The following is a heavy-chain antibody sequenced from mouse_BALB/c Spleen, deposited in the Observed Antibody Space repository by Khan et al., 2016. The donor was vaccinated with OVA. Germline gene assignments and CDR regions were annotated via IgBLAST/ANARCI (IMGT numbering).Heavy chain of an antibody. CDR3: ARNREPDYFDY. V-gene: IGHV2-9*02. CDR2: IWAGRGT. CDR1: GFSLTNHG. Sequence: QVQLKQSGPGLVAPSQSLSITCTVSGFSLTNHGVHWVRQPPGKGLEWLGVIWAGRGTNYNSALMSRLIISKDSSKSQVFLKMNSLQTDDTAMYYCARNREPDYFDYWGQGTTLTVSS. J-gene: IGHJ2*01.